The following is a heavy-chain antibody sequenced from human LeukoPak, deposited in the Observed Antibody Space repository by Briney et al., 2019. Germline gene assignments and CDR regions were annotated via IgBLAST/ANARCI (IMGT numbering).Heavy chain of an antibody. CDR1: GFTFSNYA. J-gene: IGHJ4*02. Sequence: GGSLRLSCAASGFTFSNYAVHWVRQAPGKGLEWVAVISYDGSNKYYADSVKGRFTISRDNSKNTLYLQMNSLRADDTAVYFCAYLDSSGYYYGRLRYWGQGTPVAVSS. V-gene: IGHV3-30-3*01. CDR3: AYLDSSGYYYGRLRY. D-gene: IGHD3-22*01. CDR2: ISYDGSNK.